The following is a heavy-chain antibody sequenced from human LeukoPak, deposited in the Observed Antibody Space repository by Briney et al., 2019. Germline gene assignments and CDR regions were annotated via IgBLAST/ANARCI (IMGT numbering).Heavy chain of an antibody. D-gene: IGHD3-22*01. CDR2: IIPIFGTA. Sequence: SVKVSCKASGGTFSSYAISWVRQAPGQGLEWMGGIIPIFGTANYAQKFQGRVTITADESTSTAYMELSSLRSEDTAVYYCARYYYDSSGYYYFDYWGQGTLVTVSS. CDR1: GGTFSSYA. V-gene: IGHV1-69*13. CDR3: ARYYYDSSGYYYFDY. J-gene: IGHJ4*02.